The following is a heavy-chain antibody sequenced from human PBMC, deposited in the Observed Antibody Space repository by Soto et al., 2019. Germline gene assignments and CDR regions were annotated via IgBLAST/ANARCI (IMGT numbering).Heavy chain of an antibody. CDR1: GFTFSSYS. D-gene: IGHD3-3*01. CDR3: ARDLPNFWSEDYGMDV. J-gene: IGHJ6*02. Sequence: GGSLRLSCAASGFTFSSYSMNWVRQAPGKGLEWVSYISSSSSTIYYADSVKGRFTISRDNAKNSLYLQMNSLRDEDTAVYYCARDLPNFWSEDYGMDVWGQGTTVTVSS. V-gene: IGHV3-48*02. CDR2: ISSSSSTI.